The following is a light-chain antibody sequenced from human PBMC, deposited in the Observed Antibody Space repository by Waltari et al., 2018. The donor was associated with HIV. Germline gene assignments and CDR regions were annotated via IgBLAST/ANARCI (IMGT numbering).Light chain of an antibody. CDR2: DAS. J-gene: IGKJ1*01. CDR3: QQRRNWPKT. Sequence: EIVLTQSPATLSLSPGERATFSCRASQSVSSYLAWYQQKPGQAPRLLIYDASNRATGIPARFSGSGSGTDFTLTISSLESEDFAVYYCQQRRNWPKTFGQGTKVEIK. CDR1: QSVSSY. V-gene: IGKV3-11*01.